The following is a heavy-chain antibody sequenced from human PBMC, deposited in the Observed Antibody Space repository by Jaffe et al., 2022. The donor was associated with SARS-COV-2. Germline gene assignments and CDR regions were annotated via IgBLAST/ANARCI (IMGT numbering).Heavy chain of an antibody. CDR3: ARIGYVKTFGYSGSWPTYFDS. V-gene: IGHV4-34*01. Sequence: QVQPQQWGAGVLKPSETLSLTCAVSSGSFSNYYWSWIRQPPGKGLEWIGEINHSGNTNYNPSLKSRVIISADTSKKQFSLNLNSVTAADTAVYYCARIGYVKTFGYSGSWPTYFDSWGQGTLVTVSS. D-gene: IGHD6-13*01. J-gene: IGHJ4*02. CDR1: SGSFSNYY. CDR2: INHSGNT.